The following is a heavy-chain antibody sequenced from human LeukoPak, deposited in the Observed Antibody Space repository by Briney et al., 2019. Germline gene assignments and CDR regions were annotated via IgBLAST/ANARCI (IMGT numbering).Heavy chain of an antibody. Sequence: SETLSLTCAVYGGSFSGYYWSWIRQPPGKGLEWIGEINHSGSTNYNPSLKSRVTISVDTSKNQFSLKLSFVTAADTAVYYCARRPCSGGSCYFRTDAFDIWGQGTMVTVSS. D-gene: IGHD2-15*01. CDR3: ARRPCSGGSCYFRTDAFDI. CDR1: GGSFSGYY. V-gene: IGHV4-34*01. CDR2: INHSGST. J-gene: IGHJ3*02.